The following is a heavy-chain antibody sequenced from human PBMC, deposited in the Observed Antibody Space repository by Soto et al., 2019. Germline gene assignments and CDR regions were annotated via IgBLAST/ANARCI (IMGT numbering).Heavy chain of an antibody. J-gene: IGHJ4*02. CDR3: ARAGAETPSIAARRQPFDY. CDR1: GGSISSGGYY. V-gene: IGHV4-31*03. D-gene: IGHD6-6*01. CDR2: IYYSGST. Sequence: SETLSLTCTVSGGSISSGGYYWSWIRQHPGKGLEWIGYIYYSGSTYYNPSLKSRVTISVDTSKNQFSLKLSSVTAADTAVYYCARAGAETPSIAARRQPFDYWGQGTLVTVSS.